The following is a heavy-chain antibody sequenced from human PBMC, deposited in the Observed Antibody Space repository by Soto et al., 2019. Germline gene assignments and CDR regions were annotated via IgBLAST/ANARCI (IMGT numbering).Heavy chain of an antibody. V-gene: IGHV3-23*01. CDR2: ISDNGGTT. Sequence: GGSLRLSCAASEFTFSNYAMSWVRQAPGKGLEWVSSISDNGGTTYYADSVKGRFTISRDNSKNTLYLQMNSLRAEDTALYYCAKTGQFDNWGQGTLVTVSS. CDR1: EFTFSNYA. J-gene: IGHJ4*02. D-gene: IGHD1-1*01. CDR3: AKTGQFDN.